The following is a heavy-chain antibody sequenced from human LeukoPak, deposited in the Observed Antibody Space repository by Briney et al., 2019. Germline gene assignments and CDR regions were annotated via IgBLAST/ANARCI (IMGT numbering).Heavy chain of an antibody. CDR1: GFTFSSYA. D-gene: IGHD6-19*01. CDR3: AKVHAPGYSSGWYNYDGGDY. J-gene: IGHJ4*02. Sequence: GGSLRLSCAASGFTFSSYAMSWVRQAPGKGLEWVSAISGSGGSTYYADSVKGRFTISRDNSKNTLYLQMNSLRAEDTAVYYCAKVHAPGYSSGWYNYDGGDYWGQGTLVTVSS. V-gene: IGHV3-23*01. CDR2: ISGSGGST.